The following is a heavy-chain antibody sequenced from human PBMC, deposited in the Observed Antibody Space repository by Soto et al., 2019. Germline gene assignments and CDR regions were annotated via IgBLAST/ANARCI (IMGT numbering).Heavy chain of an antibody. V-gene: IGHV3-30*18. CDR2: ISYDGSNK. J-gene: IGHJ4*02. CDR1: GFTFSSYG. Sequence: PGGSLRLSCAASGFTFSSYGMHWVRQAPGKGLEWVAVISYDGSNKYYADSVKGRFTISRDNSKKTLYLQMNSLIAEYTAVYYCAKGLIVVVPAASLDYWGQGTLVTVSS. D-gene: IGHD2-2*01. CDR3: AKGLIVVVPAASLDY.